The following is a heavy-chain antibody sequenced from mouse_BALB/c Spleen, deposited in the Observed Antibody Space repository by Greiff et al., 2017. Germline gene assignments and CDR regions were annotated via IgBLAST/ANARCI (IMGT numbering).Heavy chain of an antibody. Sequence: EVKLVESGGGLVKPGGSLKLSCAASGFTFSGYAMSWVRQTPEKRLEWVASISSGGSTYYPDSVKGRFTISRDNARNILYLQMSSLRSEDTAMYYCAREDDYYGMDYWGQGTSVTVSS. V-gene: IGHV5-6-5*01. J-gene: IGHJ4*01. CDR1: GFTFSGYA. CDR3: AREDDYYGMDY. CDR2: ISSGGST.